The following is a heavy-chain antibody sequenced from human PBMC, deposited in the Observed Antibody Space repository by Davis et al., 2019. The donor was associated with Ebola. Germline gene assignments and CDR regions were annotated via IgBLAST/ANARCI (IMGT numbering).Heavy chain of an antibody. V-gene: IGHV3-13*01. CDR2: IGTAGDT. Sequence: PGGSLRPSCTASGFTFSTYDMHWVRHVTGIGLEWVSGIGTAGDTDYSGSVKGRFTISRENARNSLYLQMNSLRAGDTAVYYCARESRGDFDYWGQGTLVTVSS. J-gene: IGHJ4*02. CDR1: GFTFSTYD. CDR3: ARESRGDFDY.